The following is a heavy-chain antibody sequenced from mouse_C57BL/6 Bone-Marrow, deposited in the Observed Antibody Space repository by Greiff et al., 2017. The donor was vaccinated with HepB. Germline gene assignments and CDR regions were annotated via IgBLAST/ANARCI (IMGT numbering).Heavy chain of an antibody. Sequence: EVKLVESGGGLVKPGGSLKLSCAASGFTFSSYAMSWVRQTPEKRLEWVATISDGGSYTYYPDNVKGRFTISRDNAKNNLYLQMSHLKSEDTAMYYCERDRYGKYFDYWGQGTTLTVSS. CDR2: ISDGGSYT. D-gene: IGHD2-10*02. CDR3: ERDRYGKYFDY. V-gene: IGHV5-4*01. CDR1: GFTFSSYA. J-gene: IGHJ2*01.